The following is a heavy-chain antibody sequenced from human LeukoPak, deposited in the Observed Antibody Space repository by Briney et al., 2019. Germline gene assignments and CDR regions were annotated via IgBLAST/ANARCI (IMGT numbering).Heavy chain of an antibody. D-gene: IGHD3-10*01. J-gene: IGHJ4*02. CDR2: IYTSGTT. CDR3: ARDAKYYFGSRTYFFFEY. CDR1: GGSFSSYY. Sequence: PSETLSRTCTVSGGSFSSYYWSWIRQPAGKGLEWIGHIYTSGTTNYNPSLKSRVTMSIDTSKNQFSLKLSSVTAADTAIYYCARDAKYYFGSRTYFFFEYWGQGTLLTVSS. V-gene: IGHV4-4*07.